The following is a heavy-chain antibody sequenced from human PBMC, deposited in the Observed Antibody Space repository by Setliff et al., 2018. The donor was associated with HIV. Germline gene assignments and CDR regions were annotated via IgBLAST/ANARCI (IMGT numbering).Heavy chain of an antibody. CDR2: IHYSGST. D-gene: IGHD1-7*01. CDR3: ARGHTWNYYGGDYFDY. J-gene: IGHJ4*02. CDR1: GGSVSDYF. Sequence: PSETLSLTCTVSGGSVSDYFWNWIRQPPGKGLEWIGYIHYSGSTNCNPSLESRVSISVDTSKNQFSLRRSSVTAADTAVYYCARGHTWNYYGGDYFDYWGQGSLVTVSS. V-gene: IGHV4-59*02.